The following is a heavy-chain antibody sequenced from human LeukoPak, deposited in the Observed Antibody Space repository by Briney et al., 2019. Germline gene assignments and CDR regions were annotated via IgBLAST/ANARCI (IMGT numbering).Heavy chain of an antibody. CDR1: GGTFSRYA. V-gene: IGHV1-69*04. CDR2: IIPILGIA. CDR3: ARDEITYYDILTGLSNWFDP. J-gene: IGHJ5*02. Sequence: ASVKVSCKASGGTFSRYAISWVRQAPGQGLEWMGRIIPILGIANYAQKFQGRVTITADKSTSTAYMELSSLRSEDTAVYYCARDEITYYDILTGLSNWFDPWGQGTLVTVSS. D-gene: IGHD3-9*01.